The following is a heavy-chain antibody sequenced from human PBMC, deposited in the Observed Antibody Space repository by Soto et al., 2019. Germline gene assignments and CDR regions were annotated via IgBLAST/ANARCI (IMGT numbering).Heavy chain of an antibody. CDR1: GFSLSSTSMA. CDR3: AHIVVAGLGYYFDY. Sequence: QITLKESGPTLVKPTQTLTLTCTFSGFSLSSTSMAVGWIRQPPGKALEWLALIYWDDDKRYSPFLKSRLTIHKDTSKNQVVLTMSNMDPVDTARYYCAHIVVAGLGYYFDYWGQGTLVTVSS. CDR2: IYWDDDK. J-gene: IGHJ4*02. V-gene: IGHV2-5*02. D-gene: IGHD6-19*01.